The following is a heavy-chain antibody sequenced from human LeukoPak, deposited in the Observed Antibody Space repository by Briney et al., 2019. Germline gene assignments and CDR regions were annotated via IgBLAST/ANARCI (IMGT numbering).Heavy chain of an antibody. D-gene: IGHD6-19*01. J-gene: IGHJ4*02. Sequence: QSGGSLRLSCAASGFTFTSYAMTWVRQVPGKGLEWVSGISGSGDSTNYADSVKGRFTISRDNSENTLYLQMNSLRAEDTAVYYCAKDAFVSGWYYFDYWGQGLLVTVSS. CDR1: GFTFTSYA. CDR3: AKDAFVSGWYYFDY. V-gene: IGHV3-23*01. CDR2: ISGSGDST.